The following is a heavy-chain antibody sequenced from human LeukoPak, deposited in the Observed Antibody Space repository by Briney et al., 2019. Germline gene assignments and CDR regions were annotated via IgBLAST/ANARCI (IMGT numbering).Heavy chain of an antibody. V-gene: IGHV3-15*07. D-gene: IGHD6-13*01. CDR3: VKDRWVDH. Sequence: PGGSLRLSCAASGFTFSNAYMNWVRQAPGKGLEWVGRIKSKIDGGTTDYAAPVKGRFTISRDNSKNTLYLQMSSLRPEDTAVYYCVKDRWVDHWGQGTLVTVSS. J-gene: IGHJ4*02. CDR1: GFTFSNAY. CDR2: IKSKIDGGTT.